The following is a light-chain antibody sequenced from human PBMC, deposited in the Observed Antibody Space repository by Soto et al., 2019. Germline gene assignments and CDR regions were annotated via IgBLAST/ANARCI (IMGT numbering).Light chain of an antibody. CDR2: SND. V-gene: IGLV1-47*02. J-gene: IGLJ3*02. Sequence: QSVLTQPPSASGTPGQRVTISCSGTTPNIGDNYVYSYQQLPGTAPKLLIYSNDQRPSGVPARFSGSKSGTSASLAISGRRSEDEADYYCATWDATLSAPVFGGGTQLTVL. CDR1: TPNIGDNY. CDR3: ATWDATLSAPV.